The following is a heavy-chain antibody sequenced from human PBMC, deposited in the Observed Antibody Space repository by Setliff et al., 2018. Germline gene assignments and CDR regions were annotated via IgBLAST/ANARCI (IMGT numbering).Heavy chain of an antibody. Sequence: GESLKISCAASGFTFSSYSMNWVRQAPGKGLEWVSSISSSSSYIYYADSVKGRFTISRDNAKNSLYLQMNSLIFDDTAVYYCSKHPTALTTAGGDYWGQGTLVTVSS. CDR2: ISSSSSYI. CDR1: GFTFSSYS. CDR3: SKHPTALTTAGGDY. J-gene: IGHJ4*02. D-gene: IGHD4-17*01. V-gene: IGHV3-21*04.